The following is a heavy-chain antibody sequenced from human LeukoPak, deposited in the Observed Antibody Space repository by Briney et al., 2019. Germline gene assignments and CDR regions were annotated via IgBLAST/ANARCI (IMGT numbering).Heavy chain of an antibody. D-gene: IGHD6-19*01. V-gene: IGHV4-38-2*01. CDR3: ARQFEQWLVPGEFDY. CDR2: IYHSGST. CDR1: GYSISSGYY. Sequence: SETLALTCAVSGYSISSGYYWGWIRQPPGKGLEWIGSIYHSGSTYYNPSLKSRVTISVDTSKNQFSLKLSSVTAADTAVYYCARQFEQWLVPGEFDYWGQGTLVTVSS. J-gene: IGHJ4*02.